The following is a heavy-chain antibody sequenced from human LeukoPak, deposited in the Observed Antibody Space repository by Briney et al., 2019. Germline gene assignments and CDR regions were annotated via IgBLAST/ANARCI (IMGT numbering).Heavy chain of an antibody. CDR1: GYTFTNYG. CDR2: ISAYNGNT. D-gene: IGHD1-26*01. V-gene: IGHV1-18*01. CDR3: ARDGRFAAYEPDY. Sequence: ASVKVSCKASGYTFTNYGISWVRQAPGQGLEWMGWISAYNGNTNYAQKLQGRVTMTTDTSTSTAHMELRSLRYDDTAVYYCARDGRFAAYEPDYWGQGTLVTVSS. J-gene: IGHJ4*02.